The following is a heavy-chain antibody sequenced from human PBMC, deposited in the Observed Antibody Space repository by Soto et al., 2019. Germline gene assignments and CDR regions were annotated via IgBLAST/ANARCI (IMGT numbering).Heavy chain of an antibody. D-gene: IGHD2-2*01. CDR1: GGTFSSYA. J-gene: IGHJ6*02. CDR3: ARAFIGYCSSTSCSTLPGGNYYYGMDV. V-gene: IGHV1-69*06. CDR2: IIPIFGTA. Sequence: GASVKVSCKASGGTFSSYAISWVRQAPGQGLEWMGGIIPIFGTANYAQKFQGRVTITADKSTSTAYMELSSLRSEDTAVYYCARAFIGYCSSTSCSTLPGGNYYYGMDVWGQGTTVTVSS.